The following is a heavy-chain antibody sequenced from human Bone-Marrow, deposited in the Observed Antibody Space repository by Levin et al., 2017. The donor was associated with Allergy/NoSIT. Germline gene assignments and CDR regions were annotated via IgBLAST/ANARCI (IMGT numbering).Heavy chain of an antibody. V-gene: IGHV3-23*01. CDR3: ARPPGYCSGGGGCFYWYFDL. CDR1: GFTFSTYA. D-gene: IGHD2-15*01. Sequence: PGGSLRLSCAASGFTFSTYAMSWVRQAPGKGLEWVSAISGSDSSTYYADSVKGRFTISRDNSKNTLYLQMNSLRAEDTAIYYCARPPGYCSGGGGCFYWYFDLWGRGTLVTVSS. J-gene: IGHJ2*01. CDR2: ISGSDSST.